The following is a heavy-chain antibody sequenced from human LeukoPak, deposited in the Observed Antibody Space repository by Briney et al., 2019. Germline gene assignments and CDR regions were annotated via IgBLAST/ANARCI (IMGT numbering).Heavy chain of an antibody. CDR1: GFTFSDYY. CDR2: ISSSGSTI. D-gene: IGHD3-22*01. V-gene: IGHV3-11*01. J-gene: IGHJ4*02. Sequence: GGSLRLSCAASGFTFSDYYMSWIRQAPGRGLEWVSYISSSGSTIYYADSVKGRFTISRDNAKNSLYLQMNSLRAEDTAVYYCARDYYDSSGYFDYWGQGTLVTVSS. CDR3: ARDYYDSSGYFDY.